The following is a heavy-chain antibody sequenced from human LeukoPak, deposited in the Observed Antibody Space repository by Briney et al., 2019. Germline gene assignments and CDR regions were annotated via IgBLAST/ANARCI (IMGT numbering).Heavy chain of an antibody. CDR1: GYTFTSYG. V-gene: IGHV1-18*01. CDR3: ARDYPGNSKSIAVGRNYYYYGMDV. D-gene: IGHD6-19*01. Sequence: ASVKVSCKASGYTFTSYGISWVRQAPGQGREWKGWISAYKGNTNYAQKLQGRVTMTTDTSTSTAYMELRSLRSDDTAVYYCARDYPGNSKSIAVGRNYYYYGMDVWGQGTTVTVSS. J-gene: IGHJ6*02. CDR2: ISAYKGNT.